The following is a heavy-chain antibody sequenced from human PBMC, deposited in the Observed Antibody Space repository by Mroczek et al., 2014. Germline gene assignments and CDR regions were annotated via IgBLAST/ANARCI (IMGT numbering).Heavy chain of an antibody. CDR1: GGSFSGYY. J-gene: IGHJ4*02. Sequence: QVQLQQWGAGLLKPSETLSLTCAVYGGSFSGYYWSWIRQPPGKGLEWIGEINHSGSTNYNPSLKSRVTISVDTSKNQFSLKLSSVTAADTAVYYCARSARIVGAYYYMGVWGQGTPVTVSS. V-gene: IGHV4-34*01. CDR3: ARSARIVGAYYYMGV. CDR2: INHSGST. D-gene: IGHD1-26*01.